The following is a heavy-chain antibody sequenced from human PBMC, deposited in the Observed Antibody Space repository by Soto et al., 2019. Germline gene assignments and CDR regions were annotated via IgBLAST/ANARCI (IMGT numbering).Heavy chain of an antibody. J-gene: IGHJ4*02. D-gene: IGHD5-18*01. V-gene: IGHV4-39*01. CDR2: IYYTGST. CDR3: ARLGILDYFEF. Sequence: SETLSLTCTVSGGSISSSIYYWGWIRQPPGKGLESIGNIYYTGSTYYNPSLKSRVTISVDTSKNQFSLKVRFVTAADTAVYYCARLGILDYFEFWGQGTLVTVSS. CDR1: GGSISSSIYY.